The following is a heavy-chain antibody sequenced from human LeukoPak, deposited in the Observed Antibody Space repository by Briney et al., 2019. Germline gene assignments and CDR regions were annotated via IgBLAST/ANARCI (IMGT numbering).Heavy chain of an antibody. CDR2: IIPILGIA. D-gene: IGHD6-13*01. CDR3: ARDALSLTFSSSWYCDY. V-gene: IGHV1-69*10. J-gene: IGHJ4*02. Sequence: SVKVSCKASGGTFISYAISWVRQAPGQGLEWMGRIIPILGIANYAQKFQGRVTITADKSTSTAYMELSSLRSEDTAVYYCARDALSLTFSSSWYCDYWGQGTLVTVSS. CDR1: GGTFISYA.